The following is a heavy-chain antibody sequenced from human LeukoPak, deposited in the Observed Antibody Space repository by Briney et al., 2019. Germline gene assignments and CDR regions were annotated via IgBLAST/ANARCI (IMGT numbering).Heavy chain of an antibody. CDR1: GGSFSGYY. J-gene: IGHJ4*02. Sequence: PSETLSLTCAVYGGSFSGYYWSWIRQPPGKGLEWIGEINHSGSTNYNPSHKSRVTISVDTSKNQFSLKLSSVTAADTAVYYCARDPGKTFDYWGQGTLVTVSS. CDR2: INHSGST. CDR3: ARDPGKTFDY. V-gene: IGHV4-34*01. D-gene: IGHD3-10*01.